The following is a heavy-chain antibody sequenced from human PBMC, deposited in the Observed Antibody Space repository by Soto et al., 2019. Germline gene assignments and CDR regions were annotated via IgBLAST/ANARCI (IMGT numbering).Heavy chain of an antibody. CDR1: GYTFTSYT. V-gene: IGHV1-3*01. CDR2: INAGNGNT. CDR3: ARSALVVVDAANNWFDP. D-gene: IGHD2-15*01. J-gene: IGHJ5*02. Sequence: ASVKVSCKASGYTFTSYTMHWVRQAPGQRLEWMGWINAGNGNTKYSQKFQGRVTISRDTSARTAYMELSSLRSEDTAVYYCARSALVVVDAANNWFDPWGQGTLVTVSS.